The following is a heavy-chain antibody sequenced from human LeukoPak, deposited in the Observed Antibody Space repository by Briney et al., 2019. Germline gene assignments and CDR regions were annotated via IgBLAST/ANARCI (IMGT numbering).Heavy chain of an antibody. CDR2: IKQDGSEK. CDR3: ARDTYYDFWGGLRNYYFDY. Sequence: GGSLRLSCAASGFTFSGYWMSWVRQAPGKGLEWVANIKQDGSEKYYVDSVKGRFTISRDNAKNSLYLQMNSLRAEDTAVYYCARDTYYDFWGGLRNYYFDYWGQGTLVTVSS. J-gene: IGHJ4*02. CDR1: GFTFSGYW. D-gene: IGHD3-3*01. V-gene: IGHV3-7*01.